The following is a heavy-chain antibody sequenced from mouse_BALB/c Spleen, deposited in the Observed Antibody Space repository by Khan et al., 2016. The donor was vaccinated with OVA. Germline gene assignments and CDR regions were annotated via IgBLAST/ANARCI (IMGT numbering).Heavy chain of an antibody. V-gene: IGHV9-3-1*01. D-gene: IGHD2-1*01. CDR3: ARNGNYWYFDV. CDR2: INTYTGEP. CDR1: GYTFTNYG. J-gene: IGHJ1*01. Sequence: QCQLVQSGPELKKPGETVKISCKASGYTFTNYGMNWVKQAPGKGLKWMGWINTYTGEPTYADDFKGRFAFSLETSASTAYLQINNLKNEDTATXFCARNGNYWYFDVWGAGTTVTVSS.